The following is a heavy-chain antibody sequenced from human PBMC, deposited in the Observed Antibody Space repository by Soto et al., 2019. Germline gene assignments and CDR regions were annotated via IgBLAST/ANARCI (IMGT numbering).Heavy chain of an antibody. CDR3: AREYNYDSSGIGFDS. V-gene: IGHV4-59*01. CDR2: IYYSGST. J-gene: IGHJ4*02. CDR1: GGSSSSFY. D-gene: IGHD3-22*01. Sequence: ASETLSLSCTVAGGSSSSFYWSWIRQPPGKGLEWIGYIYYSGSTNYNPSLKSRVTISVDTSKNQFYLKLSSVTAADTAVYYCAREYNYDSSGIGFDSWGQGTLVTVSS.